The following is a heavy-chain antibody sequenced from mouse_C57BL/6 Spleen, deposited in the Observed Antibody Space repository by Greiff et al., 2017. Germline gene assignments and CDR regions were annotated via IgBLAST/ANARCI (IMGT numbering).Heavy chain of an antibody. CDR3: ASIYYDYDEGFAD. V-gene: IGHV5-4*03. J-gene: IGHJ3*01. CDR2: ISDGGSYT. D-gene: IGHD2-4*01. CDR1: GFTFSSYA. Sequence: EVKLVESGGGLVKPGGSLKLSCAASGFTFSSYAMSWVRQTPEKRLEWVATISDGGSYTYYPDNVKGRFTISRDNAKNNLYLQMSHLKSEDTAMYYCASIYYDYDEGFADWGQGTLVTVYA.